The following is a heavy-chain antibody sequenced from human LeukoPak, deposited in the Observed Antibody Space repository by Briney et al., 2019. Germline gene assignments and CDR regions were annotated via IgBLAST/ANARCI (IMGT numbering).Heavy chain of an antibody. Sequence: PGRSLRLSCAASGFTFSSYGMHWVRQAPGKGLEWVAVISYDGSNKYYADSVKGRFTISRDNSKNTLYLQMNSLRAEDTAVYYCARADSGYDPFDYWGQGTLVTVSS. CDR2: ISYDGSNK. V-gene: IGHV3-30*03. CDR1: GFTFSSYG. J-gene: IGHJ4*02. D-gene: IGHD5-12*01. CDR3: ARADSGYDPFDY.